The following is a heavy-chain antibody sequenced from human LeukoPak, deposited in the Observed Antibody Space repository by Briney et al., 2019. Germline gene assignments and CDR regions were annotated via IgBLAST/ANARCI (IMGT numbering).Heavy chain of an antibody. Sequence: GGSLRLSCAASGFIFSNYAMYWVRQAPGKGLEWVSAISGRSNNTYYADSVKGRFTISRDSSKNTLYLQTNSLRADATAVYYCAKGGNDDFWTGIYAPNFWGQGTLVTVSS. J-gene: IGHJ4*02. V-gene: IGHV3-23*01. CDR2: ISGRSNNT. CDR3: AKGGNDDFWTGIYAPNF. CDR1: GFIFSNYA. D-gene: IGHD3/OR15-3a*01.